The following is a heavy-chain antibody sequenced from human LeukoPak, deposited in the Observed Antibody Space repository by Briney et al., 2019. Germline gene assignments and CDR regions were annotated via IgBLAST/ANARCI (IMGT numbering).Heavy chain of an antibody. CDR1: GYTFTNYN. Sequence: GASVKVSCKASGYTFTNYNINWVRQATGQGLEWMGWMNPNIGNTGYAQKFQGRVTITRNTSISTAYMELSSLRSEDTAVYYCARGSHAAYSSSPDFDYWGQGTLVTVSS. V-gene: IGHV1-8*03. D-gene: IGHD6-13*01. CDR2: MNPNIGNT. J-gene: IGHJ4*02. CDR3: ARGSHAAYSSSPDFDY.